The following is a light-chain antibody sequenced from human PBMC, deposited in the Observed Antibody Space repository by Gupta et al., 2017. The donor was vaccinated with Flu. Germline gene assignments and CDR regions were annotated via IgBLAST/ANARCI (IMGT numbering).Light chain of an antibody. CDR1: SSNLGSNY. Sequence: QSILTQPPSAPRTPGQTVTIPCSGSSSNLGSNYVYWYQQLPVTAPKLLIYRNNQRRSVVPDRFSGSKSGTSAALSISGLLADEEADYYCAAWDDSLSGWVFGGGSKLTVL. CDR3: AAWDDSLSGWV. V-gene: IGLV1-47*01. J-gene: IGLJ3*02. CDR2: RNN.